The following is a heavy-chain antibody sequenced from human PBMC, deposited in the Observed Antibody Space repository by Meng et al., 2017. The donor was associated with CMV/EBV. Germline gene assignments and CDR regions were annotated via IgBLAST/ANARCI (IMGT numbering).Heavy chain of an antibody. D-gene: IGHD1-26*01. CDR1: GYTFTGYY. CDR2: INPNSGGT. Sequence: ASVKVSCKASGYTFTGYYMHWVRQAPGQGLEWMGWINPNSGGTNYAQKFQGRVTMTRDTSISTAYMELSRLRSDDTAVYYCASSIPQGSIVGATHSLWYGMDVWGQGTTVTVSS. V-gene: IGHV1-2*02. CDR3: ASSIPQGSIVGATHSLWYGMDV. J-gene: IGHJ6*02.